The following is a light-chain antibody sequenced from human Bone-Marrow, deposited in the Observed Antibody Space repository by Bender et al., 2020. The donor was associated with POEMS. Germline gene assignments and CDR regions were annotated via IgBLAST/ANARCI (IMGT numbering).Light chain of an antibody. Sequence: YVLTQPPSVSVAPGQTARMTCGANNIGGTSVAWYQQKSGQAPILVVHDDSDRPSGIPDRFSGSNSGNTATLTISRVEAGDEADYYCQVWNSITDLWFFGGGTRLTVL. CDR3: QVWNSITDLWF. J-gene: IGLJ3*02. CDR2: DDS. V-gene: IGLV3-21*02. CDR1: NIGGTS.